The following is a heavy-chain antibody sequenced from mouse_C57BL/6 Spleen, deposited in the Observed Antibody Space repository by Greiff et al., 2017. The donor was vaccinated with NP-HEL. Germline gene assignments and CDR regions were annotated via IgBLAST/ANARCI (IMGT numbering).Heavy chain of an antibody. CDR1: GYTFTSYW. CDR2: IYPGSGST. J-gene: IGHJ2*01. CDR3: ARGTAFYFDY. Sequence: QVQLQQPGAELVKPGSSVKMSCKASGYTFTSYWITWVKQRPGQGLEWIGDIYPGSGSTNYNEKFKSKATLTVDTSSSTAYMQLSSLTSEDAAVYYCARGTAFYFDYWGQGTTLTDSS. V-gene: IGHV1-55*01. D-gene: IGHD3-3*01.